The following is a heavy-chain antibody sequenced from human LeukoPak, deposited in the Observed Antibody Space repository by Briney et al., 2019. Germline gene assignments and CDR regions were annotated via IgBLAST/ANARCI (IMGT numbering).Heavy chain of an antibody. V-gene: IGHV1-46*01. J-gene: IGHJ5*02. CDR1: GYTFTSYY. CDR2: INPSGGST. Sequence: ASVKVSCKASGYTFTSYYMHWVRQAPGQGLEWMGIINPSGGSTSYAQKFQGRVTMTEDTSTDTAYMELSSLRSEDTAVYYCARTGSINWFDPWGQGTLVTASS. CDR3: ARTGSINWFDP.